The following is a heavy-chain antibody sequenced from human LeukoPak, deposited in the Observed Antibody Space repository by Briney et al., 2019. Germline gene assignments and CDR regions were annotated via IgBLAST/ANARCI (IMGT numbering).Heavy chain of an antibody. V-gene: IGHV1-46*01. Sequence: ASVKVSCKASGYTFTNYYMHWVRQAPGQGLEWMGTINPSNSYTNYAQKLQGRVTMTTDTSTSTAYMELRSLRSDDTAVYYCARDREGVDYWGQGTLVTVSS. CDR3: ARDREGVDY. CDR1: GYTFTNYY. D-gene: IGHD1-26*01. J-gene: IGHJ4*02. CDR2: INPSNSYT.